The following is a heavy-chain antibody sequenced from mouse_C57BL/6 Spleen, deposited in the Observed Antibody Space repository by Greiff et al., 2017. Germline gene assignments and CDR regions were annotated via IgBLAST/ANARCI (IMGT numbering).Heavy chain of an antibody. D-gene: IGHD1-1*01. J-gene: IGHJ2*01. Sequence: QVHVKQSGAELVKPGASVKLSCKASGYTFTEYTIHWVKQRSGQGLEWIGWFYPGSGSIKYNEKFKDKATLTADKSSSTVYMELSRLTSEDSAVYFCARHEYYYGSSYTTYFDYWGQGTTLTVSS. V-gene: IGHV1-62-2*01. CDR1: GYTFTEYT. CDR3: ARHEYYYGSSYTTYFDY. CDR2: FYPGSGSI.